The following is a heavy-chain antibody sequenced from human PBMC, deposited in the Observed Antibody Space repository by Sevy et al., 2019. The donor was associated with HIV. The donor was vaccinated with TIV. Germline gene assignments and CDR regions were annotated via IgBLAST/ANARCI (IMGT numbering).Heavy chain of an antibody. CDR3: ARGNYYDSTGYYPDTFDI. V-gene: IGHV3-7*01. CDR2: IKQDGSEK. Sequence: GGSLRLSCAASGFTFSNYWMSWVRQAPGKGLEWVANIKQDGSEKYYVDSAKGRFTISRDNAKNSLYLQMNSLRAEDTAVYYCARGNYYDSTGYYPDTFDIWGQGTMVTVSS. J-gene: IGHJ3*02. D-gene: IGHD3-22*01. CDR1: GFTFSNYW.